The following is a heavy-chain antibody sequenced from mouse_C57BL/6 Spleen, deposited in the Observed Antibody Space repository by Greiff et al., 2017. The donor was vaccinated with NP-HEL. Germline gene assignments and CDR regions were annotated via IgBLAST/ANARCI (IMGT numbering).Heavy chain of an antibody. CDR1: GYTFTSYW. CDR3: AVGSTTVVATDY. D-gene: IGHD1-1*01. CDR2: IDPSDSYT. Sequence: QVQLQQPGAELVKPGASVKLSCKASGYTFTSYWMQWVKQRPGQGLEWIGEIDPSDSYTNYNQKFKGKATLTVDTSSSTAYMQLSSLTSEDSAVYYCAVGSTTVVATDYWGQGTTLTVSS. J-gene: IGHJ2*01. V-gene: IGHV1-50*01.